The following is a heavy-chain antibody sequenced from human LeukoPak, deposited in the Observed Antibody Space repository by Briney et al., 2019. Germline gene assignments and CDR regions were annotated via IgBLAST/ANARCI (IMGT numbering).Heavy chain of an antibody. CDR2: ITSSGNTI. D-gene: IGHD2-15*01. CDR1: GFTFSSYG. J-gene: IGHJ4*02. Sequence: GGSLRLSCAASGFTFSSYGMNWVRQAPGRGLECVSYITSSGNTIYYADSVKGRFTISRDNAKYSLYLQMNSLRAEDTAVYYCVRGRYCSGGTCYPSYDYWGQGTLVTVSS. V-gene: IGHV3-48*04. CDR3: VRGRYCSGGTCYPSYDY.